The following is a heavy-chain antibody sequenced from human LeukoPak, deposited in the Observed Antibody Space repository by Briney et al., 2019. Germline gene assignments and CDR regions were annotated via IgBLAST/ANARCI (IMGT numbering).Heavy chain of an antibody. CDR2: INHSGST. J-gene: IGHJ4*02. CDR3: AREYSGYDTTPFDY. D-gene: IGHD5-12*01. CDR1: GGSFSGYY. Sequence: PETLSLTCAVYGGSFSGYYWSWIRQPPGKGLEWIGEINHSGSTNYNPSLERRVTISVDTSKNQFSLKLSSVTAADTAVYYCAREYSGYDTTPFDYWGQGTLVTVSS. V-gene: IGHV4-34*01.